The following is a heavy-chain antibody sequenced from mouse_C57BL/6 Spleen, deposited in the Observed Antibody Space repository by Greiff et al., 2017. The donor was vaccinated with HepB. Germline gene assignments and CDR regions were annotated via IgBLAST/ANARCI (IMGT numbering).Heavy chain of an antibody. D-gene: IGHD4-1*02. CDR1: GFNIKDYY. V-gene: IGHV14-2*01. Sequence: VQLQQSGAELVKPGASVKLSCTASGFNIKDYYMHWVKQRTEQGLEWIGRIDPEDGDTKYAPKFQGKATITADTSSNTAYLQLSSLTSEDTAVYYCAPTGTDYAMDYWGQGTSVTVSS. J-gene: IGHJ4*01. CDR2: IDPEDGDT. CDR3: APTGTDYAMDY.